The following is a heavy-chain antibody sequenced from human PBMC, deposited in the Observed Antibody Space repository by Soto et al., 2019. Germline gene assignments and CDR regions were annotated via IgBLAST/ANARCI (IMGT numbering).Heavy chain of an antibody. Sequence: QVQLVESGGGVVQPGRSLRLSCAASGFTFSSYGMHWVRQAPGKGLEWVAVIWYDGSNKYYADSVKGRFTISRDNSKNALYLQMNSLRAEDRAVYYCERDSGSYDFGAADYWGQGTLVTVSS. CDR3: ERDSGSYDFGAADY. CDR2: IWYDGSNK. J-gene: IGHJ4*02. CDR1: GFTFSSYG. V-gene: IGHV3-33*01. D-gene: IGHD1-26*01.